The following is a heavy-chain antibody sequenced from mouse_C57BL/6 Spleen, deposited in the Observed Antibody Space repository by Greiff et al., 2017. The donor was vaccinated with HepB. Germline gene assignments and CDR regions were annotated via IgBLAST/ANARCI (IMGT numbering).Heavy chain of an antibody. CDR2: IYPRDGST. V-gene: IGHV1-85*01. CDR3: ARRGGYFDV. J-gene: IGHJ1*03. Sequence: VHLVESGPELVKPGASVKLSCKASGYTFTSYDINWVKQRPGQGLEWIGWIYPRDGSTKYNEKFKGKATLTVDTSSSTAYMELHSLTSEDSAVYFCARRGGYFDVWGTGTTVTVSS. CDR1: GYTFTSYD.